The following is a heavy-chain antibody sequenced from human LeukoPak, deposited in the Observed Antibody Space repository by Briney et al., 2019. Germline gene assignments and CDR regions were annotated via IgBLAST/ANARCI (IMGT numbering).Heavy chain of an antibody. J-gene: IGHJ4*02. D-gene: IGHD3-10*01. CDR1: GFTFSSYG. V-gene: IGHV3-30*03. CDR3: ASASTVMVRGVNGPFDY. Sequence: PGGSLRLSCAASGFTFSSYGMHWVRQAPGKGLEWVAVISYDGSNKYYADSVKGRFTISRDNSKNTLYLQMNSLRAEDTAVYYCASASTVMVRGVNGPFDYWGQGTLVTVSS. CDR2: ISYDGSNK.